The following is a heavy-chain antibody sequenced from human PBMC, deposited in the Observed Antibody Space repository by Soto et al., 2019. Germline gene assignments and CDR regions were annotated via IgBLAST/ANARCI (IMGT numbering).Heavy chain of an antibody. CDR3: AREITTYYYYGMDV. CDR2: IWYDGSNK. D-gene: IGHD3-22*01. J-gene: IGHJ6*02. Sequence: GGSLRLSCAASGFTFSSYGMHWVRQAPGKGLEWVAVIWYDGSNKYYADSVKGRFTISRDNSKNTLYLQMNSLRAEDTAGYYCAREITTYYYYGMDVWGQGTTVTVSS. CDR1: GFTFSSYG. V-gene: IGHV3-33*01.